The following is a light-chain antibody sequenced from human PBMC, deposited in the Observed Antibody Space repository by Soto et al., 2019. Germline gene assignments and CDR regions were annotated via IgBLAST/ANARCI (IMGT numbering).Light chain of an antibody. Sequence: EIVLTQSPDTLSLSPGERATLSCRASQSVRNNFLAWYQQKPGQAPRLLISVASNRATGIPDRFSGSGSGTDFTLSISRLEPEDFAVYYCQQYGNSKTFGQGTRVEIK. J-gene: IGKJ1*01. CDR1: QSVRNNF. CDR2: VAS. CDR3: QQYGNSKT. V-gene: IGKV3-20*01.